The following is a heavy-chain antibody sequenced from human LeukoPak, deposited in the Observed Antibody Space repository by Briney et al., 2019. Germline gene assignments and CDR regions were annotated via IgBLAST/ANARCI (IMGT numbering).Heavy chain of an antibody. J-gene: IGHJ4*02. CDR3: TRDNPFGAY. Sequence: GGSLRLPCAASGFTFSGYWMTWVRQAPGKGLEWVANIKQDGSEKYYVDSVKGRFTISRDNAKNSLYLQMNSLRAEDTAVYYCTRDNPFGAYWGQGTLVTVSS. V-gene: IGHV3-7*03. CDR1: GFTFSGYW. D-gene: IGHD3-3*01. CDR2: IKQDGSEK.